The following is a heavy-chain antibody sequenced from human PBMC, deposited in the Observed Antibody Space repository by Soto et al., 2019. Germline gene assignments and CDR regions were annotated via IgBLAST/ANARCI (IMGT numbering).Heavy chain of an antibody. V-gene: IGHV3-53*01. CDR1: GFTVSSNY. CDR3: ARDRYSSGWVAYYYGMDV. Sequence: EVQLVESGGGLIQPGGSLRLSCAASGFTVSSNYMSWVRQAPGKGLEWVSVIYSGGSTYYADSVKGRFTISRDNSKNTLYLQMNSLRAEDTAVYYCARDRYSSGWVAYYYGMDVWGQGTTVTVSS. J-gene: IGHJ6*02. D-gene: IGHD6-19*01. CDR2: IYSGGST.